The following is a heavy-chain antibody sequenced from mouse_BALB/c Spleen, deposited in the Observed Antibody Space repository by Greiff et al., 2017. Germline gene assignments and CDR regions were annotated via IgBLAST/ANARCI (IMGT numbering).Heavy chain of an antibody. Sequence: EVKLMESGGGLVKPGGSLKLSCAASGFTFSSYTMSWVRQTPEKRLEWVATISSGGSYTYYPDSVKGRFTISRDNAKNTLYLQMSSLKSEDTAMYYCTRDTTATARFAYWGQGTLVTVSA. CDR3: TRDTTATARFAY. CDR1: GFTFSSYT. J-gene: IGHJ3*01. D-gene: IGHD1-2*01. CDR2: ISSGGSYT. V-gene: IGHV5-6-4*01.